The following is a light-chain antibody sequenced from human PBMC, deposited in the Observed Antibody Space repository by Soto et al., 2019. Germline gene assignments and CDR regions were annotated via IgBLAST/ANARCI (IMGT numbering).Light chain of an antibody. J-gene: IGKJ5*01. Sequence: IQMTQSPSSLSASVGDRVTITCQASQDIAKNLNWYQQKPGKAPKLLIYDAYSLQTGVPSRFSGSGSATHFTFTICSLQSEDIATYYCQQYDNLLPITFGQGARLEIK. V-gene: IGKV1-33*01. CDR1: QDIAKN. CDR2: DAY. CDR3: QQYDNLLPIT.